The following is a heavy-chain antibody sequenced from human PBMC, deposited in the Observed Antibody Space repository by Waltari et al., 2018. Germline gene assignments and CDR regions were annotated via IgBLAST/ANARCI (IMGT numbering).Heavy chain of an antibody. CDR1: GGSISSYY. D-gene: IGHD3-3*01. Sequence: QVQLQESGPGLVKPSETLSLTCTVSGGSISSYYWSWIRQPPGKGLEWIGYIYYSGGTNYNPSRKSRVTISVEKSKNQFSRKRSSVTAADTAVYYCARVRVLRFLEWGGGNACDIWGQGTMVTVSS. V-gene: IGHV4-59*01. J-gene: IGHJ3*02. CDR3: ARVRVLRFLEWGGGNACDI. CDR2: IYYSGGT.